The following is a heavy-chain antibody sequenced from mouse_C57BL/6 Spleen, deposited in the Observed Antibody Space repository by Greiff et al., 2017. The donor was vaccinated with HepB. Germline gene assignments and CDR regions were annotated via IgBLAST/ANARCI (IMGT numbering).Heavy chain of an antibody. CDR3: ARGLTGTFFDY. D-gene: IGHD4-1*01. CDR2: ISIGSSTI. CDR1: GFTFSDYG. J-gene: IGHJ2*01. Sequence: EVKLVESGGGLVKPGGSLKLSCAASGFTFSDYGMHWVRQAPEKGLEWVAYISIGSSTIYYAETVKARFPISRDNAKNTLFLQMTSLRPEDTAMYYCARGLTGTFFDYWGQGTTLTVSS. V-gene: IGHV5-17*01.